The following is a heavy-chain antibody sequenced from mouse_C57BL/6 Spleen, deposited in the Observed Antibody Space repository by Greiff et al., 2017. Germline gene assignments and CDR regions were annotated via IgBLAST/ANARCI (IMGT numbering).Heavy chain of an antibody. J-gene: IGHJ4*01. CDR1: GFTFSDYG. Sequence: EVKVVESGGGLVKPGGSLKLSCAASGFTFSDYGMHWVRQAPEKGLEWVAYISSGSSTIYYADTVKGRFTISRDNAKNTLFLQMTSLRSEDTAMXYCARQDSTNYYAMDYWGQGTSVTVSS. CDR2: ISSGSSTI. CDR3: ARQDSTNYYAMDY. V-gene: IGHV5-17*01. D-gene: IGHD2-5*01.